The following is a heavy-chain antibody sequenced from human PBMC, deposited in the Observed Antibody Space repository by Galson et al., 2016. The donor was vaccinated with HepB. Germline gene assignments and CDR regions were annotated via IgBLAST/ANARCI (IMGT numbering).Heavy chain of an antibody. CDR1: GFTFDGFA. Sequence: SLRLSCAASGFTFDGFAMHWVRQPPGKGLEWVSGINWHSRDIEYADSVQGRFTISRDNAKNTLYLQMNSLRPEETAFYYCVKDTQRGLHKPWWAFDSWGQGTIVTVS. D-gene: IGHD5-24*01. CDR3: VKDTQRGLHKPWWAFDS. J-gene: IGHJ3*02. CDR2: INWHSRDI. V-gene: IGHV3-9*01.